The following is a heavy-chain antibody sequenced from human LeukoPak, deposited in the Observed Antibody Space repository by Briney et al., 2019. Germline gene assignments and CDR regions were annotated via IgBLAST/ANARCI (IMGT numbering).Heavy chain of an antibody. CDR1: GFTFSSYG. J-gene: IGHJ4*02. CDR2: IRYDGSNK. V-gene: IGHV3-30*02. Sequence: GGSLRLSCAASGFTFSSYGMHWVRQAPGKGLEWVAFIRYDGSNKYYADSVKGRFTISRDNSKNTLYLQMNSLRAEDTAVYYCARDVTYYDILTGYYTQGSDYWGQGTLVTVSS. CDR3: ARDVTYYDILTGYYTQGSDY. D-gene: IGHD3-9*01.